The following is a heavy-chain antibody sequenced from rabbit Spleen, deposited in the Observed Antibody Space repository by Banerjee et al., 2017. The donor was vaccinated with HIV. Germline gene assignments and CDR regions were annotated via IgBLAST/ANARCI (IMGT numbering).Heavy chain of an antibody. J-gene: IGHJ4*01. D-gene: IGHD2-1*01. CDR1: GFDFSVYG. CDR2: IDPIFGRT. V-gene: IGHV1S47*01. Sequence: QEQLVESGGGLVQPGGSLKLSCKASGFDFSVYGLSWVRQAPGKGLEWIGYIDPIFGRTYYASWVNGRFTISSHNAQNTLYLQLNSLTAADTATYFCVRDLGYDDYSEKGYFNLWAKAPSSPS. CDR3: VRDLGYDDYSEKGYFNL.